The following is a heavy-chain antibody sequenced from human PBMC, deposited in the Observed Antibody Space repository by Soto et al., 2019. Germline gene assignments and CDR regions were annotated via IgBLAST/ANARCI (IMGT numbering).Heavy chain of an antibody. CDR1: GFTFSNYE. D-gene: IGHD3-10*01. CDR2: ITTSGGTI. CDR3: LRGYGFGELN. Sequence: GGSLRLSCEASGFTFSNYEMNWVRQAPGKGLEWISYITTSGGTIYYADSVKGRFTISRDNAKSSLYLQMNSLRAEDTAVYYCLRGYGFGELNWGQGTLVTVSS. V-gene: IGHV3-48*03. J-gene: IGHJ4*02.